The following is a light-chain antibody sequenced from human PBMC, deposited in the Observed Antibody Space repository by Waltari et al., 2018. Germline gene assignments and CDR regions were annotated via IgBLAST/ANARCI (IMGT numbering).Light chain of an antibody. V-gene: IGLV1-47*01. Sequence: QSVLTQPPSASGTPGQTGTISCSGSSPNTGRNYVYWYQQFPGTAPTPLAYRNNERPSGVPDRISGSKSGTSASLAISGLRSEDEADYYCATWDGSLTAWVFGGGTKLTVL. CDR2: RNN. CDR3: ATWDGSLTAWV. CDR1: SPNTGRNY. J-gene: IGLJ3*02.